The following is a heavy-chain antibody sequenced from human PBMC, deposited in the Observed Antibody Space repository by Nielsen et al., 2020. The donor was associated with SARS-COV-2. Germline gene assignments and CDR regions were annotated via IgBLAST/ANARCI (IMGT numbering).Heavy chain of an antibody. CDR1: RFTFGSYA. D-gene: IGHD3-22*01. J-gene: IGHJ3*01. V-gene: IGHV3-30-3*01. CDR2: ISYDGSTE. CDR3: ARGAYHYDSSGYAFDL. Sequence: GGSLRLSCAASRFTFGSYAMHWVRQAPGKGLEWVTVISYDGSTESYADSVKGRFTISRDNSKNTVFLQMNSLRIEDTAVYFCARGAYHYDSSGYAFDLWGQGTTVAVSS.